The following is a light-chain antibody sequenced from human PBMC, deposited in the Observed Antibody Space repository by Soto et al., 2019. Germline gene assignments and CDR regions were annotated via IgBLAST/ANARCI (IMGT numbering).Light chain of an antibody. V-gene: IGKV3-15*01. Sequence: EIVLTQSHATLSVSPGERVPLXWRASQSVDINLAWYQQKPGQAPRLLIYGASTRATDMPGRFSGRGSGTEFTLTISSLQSEDYAVYYCQQYRNWPRTFGQGTKVDIK. J-gene: IGKJ1*01. CDR1: QSVDIN. CDR3: QQYRNWPRT. CDR2: GAS.